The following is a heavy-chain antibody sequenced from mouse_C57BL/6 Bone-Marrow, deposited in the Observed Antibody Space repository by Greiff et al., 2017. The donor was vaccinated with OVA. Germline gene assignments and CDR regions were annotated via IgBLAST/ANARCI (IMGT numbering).Heavy chain of an antibody. Sequence: QVQLQQSGAELARPGASVKLSCKASGYTFTSYGISWVKQRTGQGLEWIGEIYPRSGNTYYNEKFKGKATLTADKSSSTAYMELRSLTSEDAAVYVCARERIWDYVLYWYFDVWGTGTTVTVSS. D-gene: IGHD2-4*01. CDR2: IYPRSGNT. CDR3: ARERIWDYVLYWYFDV. J-gene: IGHJ1*03. V-gene: IGHV1-81*01. CDR1: GYTFTSYG.